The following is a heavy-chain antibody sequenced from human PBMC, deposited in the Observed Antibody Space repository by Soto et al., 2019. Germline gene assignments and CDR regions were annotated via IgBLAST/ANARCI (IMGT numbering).Heavy chain of an antibody. CDR1: GFTFSSYG. J-gene: IGHJ4*02. D-gene: IGHD2-15*01. V-gene: IGHV3-33*01. CDR3: AREVVVAARSLSFHY. CDR2: IWYDGSNK. Sequence: SLRLSCAASGFTFSSYGMYWVRQAPGKGLEWVAVIWYDGSNKYYADSVKGRFTISRDNSKNTLYLQMNSLRAEDTAVYYCAREVVVAARSLSFHYWGQGPLVTVSS.